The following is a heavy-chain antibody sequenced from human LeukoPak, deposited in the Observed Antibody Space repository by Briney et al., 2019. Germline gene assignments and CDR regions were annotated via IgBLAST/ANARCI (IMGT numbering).Heavy chain of an antibody. Sequence: SETLSLTCAVYGGSFSGYYGRCIRQPPGKGREGMGEINHSGSTNYNPSLKSRVTISVDTSKNEFSVNLPSGTAADAAFYFCARQVVPAAIPWLSPLRLVEGDYSFDYWGQGTLVTVPS. CDR2: INHSGST. D-gene: IGHD2-2*01. V-gene: IGHV4-34*01. CDR1: GGSFSGYY. J-gene: IGHJ4*02. CDR3: ARQVVPAAIPWLSPLRLVEGDYSFDY.